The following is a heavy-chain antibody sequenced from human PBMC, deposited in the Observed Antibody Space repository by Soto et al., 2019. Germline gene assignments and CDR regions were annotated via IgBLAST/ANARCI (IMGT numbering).Heavy chain of an antibody. CDR2: IYYSGST. CDR1: GGSISTYY. D-gene: IGHD3-22*01. CDR3: AGRNYYDGSGYDY. Sequence: QVQLQESGPGLVKPSETLSLTCTVSGGSISTYYWSWIRQPPGKGLGWIGYIYYSGSTNYNPSLKSRATKSVDTSKNQYSLKLSSVTAADTAVYYCAGRNYYDGSGYDYWGQGALVTVSS. J-gene: IGHJ4*02. V-gene: IGHV4-59*13.